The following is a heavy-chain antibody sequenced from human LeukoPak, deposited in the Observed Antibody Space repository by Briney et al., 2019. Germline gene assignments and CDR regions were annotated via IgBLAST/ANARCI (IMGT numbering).Heavy chain of an antibody. CDR3: ARGESHANL. Sequence: GGSLRLSCAASGFTFSSYAMHWVRQAPGKGLEYVSAISSNGGSTYYANSVKGRFTTSRDNSKNTLYLQMGSLRAEDMAVYYCARGESHANLWGQGTLVTVSS. CDR2: ISSNGGST. J-gene: IGHJ4*02. D-gene: IGHD1-14*01. V-gene: IGHV3-64*01. CDR1: GFTFSSYA.